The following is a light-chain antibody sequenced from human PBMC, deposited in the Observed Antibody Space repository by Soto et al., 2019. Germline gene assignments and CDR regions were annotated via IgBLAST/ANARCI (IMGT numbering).Light chain of an antibody. CDR1: QSISSY. V-gene: IGKV1-39*01. CDR3: QQSFSVPFT. J-gene: IGKJ3*01. CDR2: AAS. Sequence: DIQMTQSPSSLSASVGDRVTIACRASQSISSYLNWFQQKPGKAPNLLIFAASNLQSGVPSRFSGTGFGTDFTLTISSLQPEDFATYYCQQSFSVPFTFGPGTKVDIK.